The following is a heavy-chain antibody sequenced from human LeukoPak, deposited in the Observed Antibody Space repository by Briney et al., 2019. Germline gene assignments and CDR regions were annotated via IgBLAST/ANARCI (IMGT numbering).Heavy chain of an antibody. CDR3: ARDPYSGSYGDSYYYYMDV. Sequence: GASVKVSCKTSGGTFGSFAIAWLRQAPGQGLEWMGGIIPIFATTNYAQEFQGRVSITADESTSTAYMELSSLRSEDTAVYYCARDPYSGSYGDSYYYYMDVWGKGTTVTISS. D-gene: IGHD1-26*01. V-gene: IGHV1-69*13. CDR2: IIPIFATT. J-gene: IGHJ6*03. CDR1: GGTFGSFA.